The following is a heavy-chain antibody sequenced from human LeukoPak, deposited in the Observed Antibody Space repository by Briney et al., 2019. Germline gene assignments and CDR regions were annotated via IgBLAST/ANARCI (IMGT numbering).Heavy chain of an antibody. Sequence: PSETLSLTCAVYGGSFSGYYWSWIRQPPGKGLEWIGEINHSGSTNYNPSLKSRVTISVDTSKNQFSLKLSSVTAADTAVYYCARGFSYYDFWSGYYSRYFQHWGQGTLVTVSS. D-gene: IGHD3-3*01. CDR2: INHSGST. V-gene: IGHV4-34*01. J-gene: IGHJ1*01. CDR1: GGSFSGYY. CDR3: ARGFSYYDFWSGYYSRYFQH.